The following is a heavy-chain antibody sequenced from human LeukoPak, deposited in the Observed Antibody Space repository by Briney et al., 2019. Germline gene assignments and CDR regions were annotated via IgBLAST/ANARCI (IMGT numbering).Heavy chain of an antibody. CDR1: GFTFSSYS. CDR2: ISSSSSYI. CDR3: ARDISYYGSGSYSP. Sequence: PGGSLRLSCAASGFTFSSYSMNWVRQAPGKGLEWVSPISSSSSYIYYADSVKGRFTISRDNAKNSLYLQMNSLRAEDTAVYYCARDISYYGSGSYSPWGQGTLVTVSS. J-gene: IGHJ5*02. D-gene: IGHD3-10*01. V-gene: IGHV3-21*01.